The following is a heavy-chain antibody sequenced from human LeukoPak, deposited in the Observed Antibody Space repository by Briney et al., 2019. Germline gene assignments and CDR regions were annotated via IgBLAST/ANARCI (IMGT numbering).Heavy chain of an antibody. Sequence: ASVNVSCKASGYTFTGYYMHWVRQAPGQGLEWMGWINPNSGGTNYAQKFQGRVTMTRDTSISTAYMELSRLRSDDTAVYYCARVPLAIVVVPAAIVAFDIWGQGTMVTVSS. D-gene: IGHD2-2*02. CDR1: GYTFTGYY. CDR3: ARVPLAIVVVPAAIVAFDI. V-gene: IGHV1-2*02. CDR2: INPNSGGT. J-gene: IGHJ3*02.